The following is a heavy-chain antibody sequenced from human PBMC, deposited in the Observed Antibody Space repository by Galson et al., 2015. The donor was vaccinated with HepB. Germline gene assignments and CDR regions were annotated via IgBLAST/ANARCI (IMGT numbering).Heavy chain of an antibody. V-gene: IGHV1-3*01. D-gene: IGHD4-11*01. Sequence: VSCKASGYTFTSYAMHWVRQAPGQRLEWMGWINAGNGNTKYSQKFQGRVTITRDTSASTAYMELSSLRSEDTAVYYCARGDSNYHSYYYYYYMDVWGKGTTVTVSS. CDR2: INAGNGNT. CDR3: ARGDSNYHSYYYYYYMDV. J-gene: IGHJ6*03. CDR1: GYTFTSYA.